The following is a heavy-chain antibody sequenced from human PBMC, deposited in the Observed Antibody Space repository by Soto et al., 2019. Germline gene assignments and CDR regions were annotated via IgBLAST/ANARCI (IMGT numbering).Heavy chain of an antibody. CDR1: GFTFSSYS. CDR3: AGTPSIAVGMVRGIFDY. V-gene: IGHV3-21*01. J-gene: IGHJ4*02. CDR2: ISSSSSYI. Sequence: GGSLRLSCAASGFTFSSYSMNWVRQAPGKGLEWVSSISSSSSYIYYADSVKGRFTISRDNAKNSLYLQMNSLRAEDTAVYYCAGTPSIAVGMVRGIFDYWGQGTLVTVSS. D-gene: IGHD6-19*01.